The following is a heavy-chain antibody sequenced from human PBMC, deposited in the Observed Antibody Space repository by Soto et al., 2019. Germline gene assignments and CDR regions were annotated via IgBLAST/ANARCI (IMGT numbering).Heavy chain of an antibody. CDR2: IYYSGST. J-gene: IGHJ6*02. CDR3: ARDLRKEYSRSSGPSYYYYGMDV. Sequence: PSETLSLTCTVSGGSISSYYWSWIRQPPGKGLEWIGYIYYSGSTNYNPSLKSRVTISVDTSKNQFSLKLSSVTAADTAVYYCARDLRKEYSRSSGPSYYYYGMDVWGQGTTVTVSS. CDR1: GGSISSYY. V-gene: IGHV4-59*01. D-gene: IGHD6-6*01.